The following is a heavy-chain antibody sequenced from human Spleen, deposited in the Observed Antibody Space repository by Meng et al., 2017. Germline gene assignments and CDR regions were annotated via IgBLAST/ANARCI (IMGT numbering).Heavy chain of an antibody. CDR1: GYPFTAYY. J-gene: IGHJ4*02. CDR3: ARDEDISAAGKLFGDY. Sequence: QVPLVQAGAEVKEPGAPGKVSCKPSGYPFTAYYIHWVRQAPGQGLEWMGRINPKSGDTHYAQRFQGRVTMTGDTSISTTYMELSGLRSDDTAMYYCARDEDISAAGKLFGDYWGQGTLVTVSS. D-gene: IGHD6-13*01. V-gene: IGHV1-2*06. CDR2: INPKSGDT.